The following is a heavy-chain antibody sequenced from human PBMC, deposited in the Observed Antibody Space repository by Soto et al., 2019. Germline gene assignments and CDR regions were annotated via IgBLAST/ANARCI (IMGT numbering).Heavy chain of an antibody. CDR3: ANFFGYSSSAGLMGPTYYYYYGMDV. CDR1: GFTFDDYA. D-gene: IGHD6-6*01. J-gene: IGHJ6*02. V-gene: IGHV3-9*01. CDR2: ISWNSGSI. Sequence: EVQLVESGGGLVQPGRSLRLSCAASGFTFDDYAMHWVRQAPGKGLEWVSGISWNSGSIGYEDSVKGRFTISRDNAKNSLDLQMNSLSADDTALYYCANFFGYSSSAGLMGPTYYYYYGMDVWGQGTTVTVSS.